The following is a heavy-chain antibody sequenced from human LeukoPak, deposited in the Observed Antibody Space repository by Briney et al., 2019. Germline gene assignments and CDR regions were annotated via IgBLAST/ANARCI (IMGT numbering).Heavy chain of an antibody. J-gene: IGHJ4*02. CDR1: GGSISSSSYY. Sequence: PSETLSLTCTVSGGSISSSSYYWGWIRQSPGEGLEWIGNIYYSGITYYNSSLKSRVTISVDTSKNQFSLKLSSVTAADTAVYYCARLPTITFFDYWGQGTLVTVSS. V-gene: IGHV4-39*01. D-gene: IGHD5-12*01. CDR2: IYYSGIT. CDR3: ARLPTITFFDY.